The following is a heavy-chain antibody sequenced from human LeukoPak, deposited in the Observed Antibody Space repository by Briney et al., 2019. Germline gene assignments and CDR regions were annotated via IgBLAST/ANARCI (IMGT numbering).Heavy chain of an antibody. CDR1: GYTFTSYG. D-gene: IGHD2-8*01. CDR2: ISAYNGNT. CDR3: ARAVYCTNGVCYGPLDY. J-gene: IGHJ4*02. V-gene: IGHV1-18*01. Sequence: ASVKVFCKASGYTFTSYGISWVRQAPGQGLEWMGWISAYNGNTNYAQKLQGRVTMTTDTSTSTAYMELRSLRSDDTAVYYCARAVYCTNGVCYGPLDYWGQGTLVTVSS.